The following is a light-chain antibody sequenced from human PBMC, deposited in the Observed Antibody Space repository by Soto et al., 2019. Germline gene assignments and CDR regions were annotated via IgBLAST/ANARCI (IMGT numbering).Light chain of an antibody. J-gene: IGKJ1*01. CDR3: QQYGSSPET. Sequence: EIMLTQSPGTLSLSPGERATLSCRASQSVSSTYLAWYQQRPGQAPRLLIFGASSRATGIPDRFSGSGSGTDFTLTIRRLEPEDFAVYYCQQYGSSPETFGQGTKVEIQ. CDR2: GAS. CDR1: QSVSSTY. V-gene: IGKV3-20*01.